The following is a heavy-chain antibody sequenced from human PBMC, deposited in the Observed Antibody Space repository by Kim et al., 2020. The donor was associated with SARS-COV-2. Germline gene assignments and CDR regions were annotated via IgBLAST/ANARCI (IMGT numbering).Heavy chain of an antibody. J-gene: IGHJ4*01. CDR1: GGSVNNQY. D-gene: IGHD7-27*01. CDR2: VYYSGAT. V-gene: IGHV4-59*02. CDR3: ARETYPLYSPNWQTHFDY. Sequence: SETLSHTCSVSGGSVNNQYWSWIRQPPGKRLEWIGYVYYSGATNYNPSLESRVTISVDTSKNLFSLTLSSVTAADTAVYYCARETYPLYSPNWQTHFDY.